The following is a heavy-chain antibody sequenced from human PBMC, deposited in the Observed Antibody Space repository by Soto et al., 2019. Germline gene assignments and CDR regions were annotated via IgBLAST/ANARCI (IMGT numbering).Heavy chain of an antibody. CDR1: GYTFTGYY. CDR2: INPNSGGT. J-gene: IGHJ6*02. CDR3: ARAYGSGSSALYYGMDV. D-gene: IGHD3-10*01. Sequence: GASVKVSCKASGYTFTGYYMHWVRQAPGQGLEWMGWINPNSGGTNYAQKFQGWVTMTRDTSISTAYMELSRLRSDDTAVYYCARAYGSGSSALYYGMDVWGQGTTVTVSS. V-gene: IGHV1-2*04.